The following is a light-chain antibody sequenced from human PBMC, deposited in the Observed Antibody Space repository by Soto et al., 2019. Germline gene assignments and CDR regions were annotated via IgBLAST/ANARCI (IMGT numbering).Light chain of an antibody. CDR3: QQYGSSPLT. Sequence: EIVLTQSPGTLSLSPGGRATLSCRASQSVSSSYLAWYQQKPGQAPRLLIYGASSRATGIPDRFSGSGSGTDFTLTISRLEPEGFAVYFCQQYGSSPLTFGGGTKVEIK. V-gene: IGKV3-20*01. J-gene: IGKJ4*01. CDR1: QSVSSSY. CDR2: GAS.